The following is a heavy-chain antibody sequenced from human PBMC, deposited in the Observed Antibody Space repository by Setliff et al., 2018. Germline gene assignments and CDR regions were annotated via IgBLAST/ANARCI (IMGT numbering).Heavy chain of an antibody. CDR3: AREGYSSGWLPDY. J-gene: IGHJ4*02. V-gene: IGHV3-48*04. Sequence: AASGFTFSSYSMNWVRQAPGKGLEWVSYISSSSSTIYYADSVKGRFTISRDNAKNSLYLQMNSLRAEDTAVYYCAREGYSSGWLPDYWGQGTLVTVLL. D-gene: IGHD6-19*01. CDR1: GFTFSSYS. CDR2: ISSSSSTI.